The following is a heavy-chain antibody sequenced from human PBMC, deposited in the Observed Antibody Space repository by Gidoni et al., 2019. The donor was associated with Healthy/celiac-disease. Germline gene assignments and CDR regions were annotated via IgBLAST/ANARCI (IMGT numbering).Heavy chain of an antibody. CDR2: ISSSSSYI. D-gene: IGHD2-15*01. Sequence: EVQLVESGGGLVKPGGSLRLSCAASVFTFGSYSMNWVRQAPGKGLEWVSSISSSSSYIYYADSVKGRFTISRDNAKNSLYLQMNSLRAEDTAVYYCAREHRRLLRFYYYGMDVWGQGTTVTVSS. V-gene: IGHV3-21*01. J-gene: IGHJ6*02. CDR3: AREHRRLLRFYYYGMDV. CDR1: VFTFGSYS.